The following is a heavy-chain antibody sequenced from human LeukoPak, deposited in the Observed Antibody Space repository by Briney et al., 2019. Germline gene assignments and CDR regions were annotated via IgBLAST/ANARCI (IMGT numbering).Heavy chain of an antibody. Sequence: GGSLRLSCATSGFSFTTYWMSWVRQAPGKGLEWVANIKQDGTEKYYVDSVKGRFTISRDNAKNSLYLQMNSLRAEDTAVYYCARSGYGSGRPDYWGQGTLVTVSS. J-gene: IGHJ4*02. CDR3: ARSGYGSGRPDY. CDR1: GFSFTTYW. CDR2: IKQDGTEK. D-gene: IGHD3-10*01. V-gene: IGHV3-7*01.